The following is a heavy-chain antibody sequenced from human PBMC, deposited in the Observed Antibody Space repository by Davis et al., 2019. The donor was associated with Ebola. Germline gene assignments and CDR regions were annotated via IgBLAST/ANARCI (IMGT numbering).Heavy chain of an antibody. J-gene: IGHJ3*02. CDR3: VRDYLFALDI. CDR2: IGTRGDPT. V-gene: IGHV3-48*02. CDR1: GFTSSSYT. Sequence: PRGSLRPSCPASGFTSSSYTMTWVRQLPGKGLEWVSYIGTRGDPTVYADSVKGRFTVSRDDANNSLSLLMNSLRDEDTAIYYCVRDYLFALDIWGQGTMVTVSS.